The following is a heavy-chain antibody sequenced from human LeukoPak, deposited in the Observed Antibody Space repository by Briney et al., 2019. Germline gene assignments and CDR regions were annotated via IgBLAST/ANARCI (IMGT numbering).Heavy chain of an antibody. CDR2: IIPIFGTA. Sequence: SVKVSCKASGGTFSSYAISWVRQAPGQGLEWMEGIIPIFGTANYAQKFQGRVTITADESTSTAYMELSSLRSEDTAVYYCASQPLLWFGEPRSDYYYYYGMDVWGQGTTVTVSS. J-gene: IGHJ6*02. CDR3: ASQPLLWFGEPRSDYYYYYGMDV. D-gene: IGHD3-10*01. CDR1: GGTFSSYA. V-gene: IGHV1-69*13.